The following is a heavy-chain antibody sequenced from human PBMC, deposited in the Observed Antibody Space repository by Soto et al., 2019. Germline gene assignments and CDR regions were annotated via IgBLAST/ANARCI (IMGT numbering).Heavy chain of an antibody. CDR1: GFTFSSYA. V-gene: IGHV3-30-3*01. D-gene: IGHD3-3*01. J-gene: IGHJ6*02. CDR2: ISYDGSNK. CDR3: ARDAIFGVVTDHPGYYGMDV. Sequence: LRLSCAACGFTFSSYAMHWVRQTPGKVLEWVAVISYDGSNKYYADSVKGRFTISRDNSKNTLYLQMNSMRAEDTAVYYCARDAIFGVVTDHPGYYGMDVWGQGTKVTVSS.